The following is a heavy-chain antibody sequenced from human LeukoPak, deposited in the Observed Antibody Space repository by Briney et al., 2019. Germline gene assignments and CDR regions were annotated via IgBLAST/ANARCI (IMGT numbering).Heavy chain of an antibody. D-gene: IGHD3-3*01. J-gene: IGHJ4*02. CDR2: ISSSSSYI. CDR1: GFIFSSYS. CDR3: ARGIWSESSYFDY. Sequence: PGGSLRLSCAASGFIFSSYSMNWVRQAPGKGLEWVSFISSSSSYIYYADSVKGRFTISRDNAKNSLYLQMNSLRAEDTAVYYCARGIWSESSYFDYWGQGTLVTVSS. V-gene: IGHV3-21*01.